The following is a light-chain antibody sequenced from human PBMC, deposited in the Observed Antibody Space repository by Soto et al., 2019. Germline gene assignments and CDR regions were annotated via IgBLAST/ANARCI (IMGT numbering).Light chain of an antibody. Sequence: QPVLTQSPSVSASLGASVKLTCTLADRHNGHAIAWHQQRPERGPRYLMKINSDGSHIKGDDVPNRFSGSVSGPERYLTISRLQYDDEADYYCQTWDNDIEAFGGGTKLTVL. CDR3: QTWDNDIEA. CDR1: DRHNGHA. J-gene: IGLJ2*01. CDR2: INSDGSH. V-gene: IGLV4-69*02.